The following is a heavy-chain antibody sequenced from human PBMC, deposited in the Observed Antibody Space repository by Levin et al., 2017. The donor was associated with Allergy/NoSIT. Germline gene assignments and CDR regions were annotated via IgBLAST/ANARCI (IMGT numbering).Heavy chain of an antibody. CDR1: GGSISSYH. D-gene: IGHD6-19*01. CDR3: ARDRVVAGSGTYYYYGMAV. J-gene: IGHJ6*02. V-gene: IGHV4-59*01. CDR2: IYYSGST. Sequence: SQTLSLTCFVSGGSISSYHWSWIRQPPGKGLEWIGYIYYSGSTNYNPSLKSRVTISVDTSKNQFSLTLNSVTDADTAVYYCARDRVVAGSGTYYYYGMAVWGQGTTVTVSS.